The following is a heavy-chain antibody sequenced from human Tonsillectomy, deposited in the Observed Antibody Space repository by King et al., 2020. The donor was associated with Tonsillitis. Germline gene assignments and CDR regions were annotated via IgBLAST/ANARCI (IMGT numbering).Heavy chain of an antibody. CDR3: ASVRLGYSNSWYYFDY. CDR1: GGSINSDNW. V-gene: IGHV4-4*02. J-gene: IGHJ4*02. CDR2: IYHSGTT. D-gene: IGHD6-13*01. Sequence: VQLVESGPGLVKPSGTLSLTCTVSGGSINSDNWWSWVRQPPGKGLEWIWEIYHSGTTNYNPSLKRRLTMSVDKSKNQFSLNLNSVTAADTAVYYCASVRLGYSNSWYYFDYWGQGTLVTVSS.